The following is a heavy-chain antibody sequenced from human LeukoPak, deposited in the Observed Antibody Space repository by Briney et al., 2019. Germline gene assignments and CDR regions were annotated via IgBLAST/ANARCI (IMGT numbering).Heavy chain of an antibody. CDR2: INHSGST. J-gene: IGHJ5*02. CDR1: GGSFSGYY. Sequence: SETLSLTCAVYGGSFSGYYWSWIRQPPGKGLEWIGEINHSGSTNYNPSLKSRVTISVDTSKNQFSLKLSSVTAADTAVYYCARLKGFVGALGWFDPWGQGTLVTVSS. CDR3: ARLKGFVGALGWFDP. V-gene: IGHV4-34*01. D-gene: IGHD3-16*01.